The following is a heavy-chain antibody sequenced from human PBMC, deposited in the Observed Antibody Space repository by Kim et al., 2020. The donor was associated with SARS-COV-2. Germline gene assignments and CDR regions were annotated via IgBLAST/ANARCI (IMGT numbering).Heavy chain of an antibody. CDR2: IYYSGST. D-gene: IGHD3-10*01. J-gene: IGHJ6*02. V-gene: IGHV4-31*03. CDR1: GGSISSGGYY. CDR3: ARESWYYYGSGSYWPTLYYYYGMDV. Sequence: SETLSLTCTVSGGSISSGGYYWSWIRQHPGKGLEWIGYIYYSGSTYYNPSLKSRVTISVDTSKNQFSLKLSSVTAADTAVYYCARESWYYYGSGSYWPTLYYYYGMDVWGQGTTVTVSS.